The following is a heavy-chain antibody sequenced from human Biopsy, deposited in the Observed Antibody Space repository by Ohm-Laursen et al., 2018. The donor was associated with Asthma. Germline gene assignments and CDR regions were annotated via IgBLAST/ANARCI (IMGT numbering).Heavy chain of an antibody. D-gene: IGHD3-3*01. V-gene: IGHV3-30*18. J-gene: IGHJ3*02. CDR1: GLSFSNFA. CDR2: ISKDASTQ. Sequence: SLRLSCTASGLSFSNFAIHWVRQAPGKGLEWVGVISKDASTQDYADSVKGRFTMARDISKNTLYLQMNSLRAEDTAVYYCAKERYYDFWSGHKIWGQGTRVTVSS. CDR3: AKERYYDFWSGHKI.